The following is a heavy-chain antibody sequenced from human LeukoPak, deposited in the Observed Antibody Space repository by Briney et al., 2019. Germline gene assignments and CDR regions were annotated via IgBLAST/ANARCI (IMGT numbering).Heavy chain of an antibody. CDR1: GFTFSRYT. Sequence: GGSLRLSCAASGFTFSRYTMSWVRQAPGRGLEWVSSISSSSSHYTDSVKGRFTISRDNAKNSLYLQMNSLRAEDTAVYYCARDGTSGITMVRGAIKSNFFDPWGQGTQVTVSS. J-gene: IGHJ5*02. CDR3: ARDGTSGITMVRGAIKSNFFDP. D-gene: IGHD3-10*01. CDR2: ISSSSSH. V-gene: IGHV3-21*01.